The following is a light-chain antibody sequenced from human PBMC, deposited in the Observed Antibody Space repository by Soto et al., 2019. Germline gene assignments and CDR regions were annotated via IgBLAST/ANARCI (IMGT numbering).Light chain of an antibody. J-gene: IGLJ2*01. V-gene: IGLV2-8*01. Sequence: QSVLTQPPSASGSPGQSVTISCTGTSSDVGGYNYVSWYQQHPGKAPKVMIYEVSMRPSGVPDRFSGSKSGNTASLTVSGLQAEDEADYYCSSYAGSNLVFGGGTKLPS. CDR1: SSDVGGYNY. CDR3: SSYAGSNLV. CDR2: EVS.